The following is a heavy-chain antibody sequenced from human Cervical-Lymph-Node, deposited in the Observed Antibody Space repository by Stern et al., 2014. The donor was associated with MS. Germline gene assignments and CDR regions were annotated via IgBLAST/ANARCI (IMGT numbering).Heavy chain of an antibody. CDR2: INPSGDST. CDR1: GYTFTNYY. V-gene: IGHV1-46*01. D-gene: IGHD3-9*01. CDR3: ARLRGYNVLTGYLDY. Sequence: QVQLVESGAEVKKPGASVKISCKASGYTFTNYYMHWVRQATGQVLEWMGIINPSGDSTSYAQKFEGRVTMTRDTSTSTVNMELSSLTSGDTAVYYCARLRGYNVLTGYLDYWGQGTLVTVSS. J-gene: IGHJ4*02.